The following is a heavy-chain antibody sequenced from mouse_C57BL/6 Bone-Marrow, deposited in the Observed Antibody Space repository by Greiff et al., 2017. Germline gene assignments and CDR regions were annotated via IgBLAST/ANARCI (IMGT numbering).Heavy chain of an antibody. CDR3: VRRAYDYYAMDY. Sequence: EVQLVESGGGLVQPKGSLKLSCAASGFSFNTYAMNWVRQAPGKGLEWVARIRSKSNNYATYYADSVKDRFTISRDDSESMLYLQMNNLKTEDTAMYYCVRRAYDYYAMDYWGQGTSVTVSS. V-gene: IGHV10-1*01. D-gene: IGHD6-5*01. J-gene: IGHJ4*01. CDR1: GFSFNTYA. CDR2: IRSKSNNYAT.